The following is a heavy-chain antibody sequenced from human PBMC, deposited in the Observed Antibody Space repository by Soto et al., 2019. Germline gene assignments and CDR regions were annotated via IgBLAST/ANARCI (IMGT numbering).Heavy chain of an antibody. CDR2: ISAYNGNT. Sequence: ASVKVSCKASGYTFTSYGISWVRQAPGQGLEWMGWISAYNGNTNYAQKLQGRVTMTTDTSTSTAYMELRSLRSDDTAVYYCARVSSSWYYYYGMDVWGQGTTVTVS. CDR1: GYTFTSYG. V-gene: IGHV1-18*04. J-gene: IGHJ6*02. D-gene: IGHD6-13*01. CDR3: ARVSSSWYYYYGMDV.